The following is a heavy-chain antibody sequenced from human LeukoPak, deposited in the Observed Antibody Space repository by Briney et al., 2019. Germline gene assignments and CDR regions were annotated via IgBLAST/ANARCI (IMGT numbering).Heavy chain of an antibody. J-gene: IGHJ4*02. CDR3: ARDRRTMVVTGVFDY. D-gene: IGHD4-23*01. CDR2: ISSSSSYI. CDR1: GFTFSSYS. V-gene: IGHV3-21*01. Sequence: GGSLRLSCAASGFTFSSYSMNWVRQAPGKGLEWVSSISSSSSYIYYADSVKGRFTISRDNAKNSLYLQMNSLRAEDTAVYYCARDRRTMVVTGVFDYWRQGTLVTVSS.